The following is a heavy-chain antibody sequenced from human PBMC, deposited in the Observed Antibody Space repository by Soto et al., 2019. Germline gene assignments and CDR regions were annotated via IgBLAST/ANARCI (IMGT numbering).Heavy chain of an antibody. V-gene: IGHV3-15*01. CDR3: TTGSTSTKNY. J-gene: IGHJ4*02. CDR1: GFTFSNAW. Sequence: GGSLRLSCAASGFTFSNAWLSWVRQAPGKGLEWVGRIKSKNDGGTTDYTAPVKGRFTISRDDSKNTLYLQMNSLKIEDTAVYYCTTGSTSTKNYWGKGT. CDR2: IKSKNDGGTT. D-gene: IGHD6-6*01.